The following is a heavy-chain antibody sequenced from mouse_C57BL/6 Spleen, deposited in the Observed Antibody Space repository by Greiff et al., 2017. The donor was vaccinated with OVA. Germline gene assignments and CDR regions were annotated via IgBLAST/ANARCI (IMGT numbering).Heavy chain of an antibody. V-gene: IGHV1-80*01. CDR2: IYPGDGDT. CDR3: ARYGNYRYFDV. Sequence: VQLQQSGAELVKPGASVKLSCKASGFAFSSYCMNWVQQRPGKGLEWIGQIYPGDGDTNYNGNFKGKATLTADKSYSTDYMQLSSLTSEDSAVDFCARYGNYRYFDVWGTGTTVTVSS. J-gene: IGHJ1*03. D-gene: IGHD2-10*02. CDR1: GFAFSSYC.